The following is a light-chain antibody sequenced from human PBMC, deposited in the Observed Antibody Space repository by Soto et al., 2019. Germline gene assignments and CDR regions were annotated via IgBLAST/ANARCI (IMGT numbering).Light chain of an antibody. J-gene: IGKJ1*01. CDR2: AAS. V-gene: IGKV1-39*01. Sequence: DIQMTQSPSSLSASVEYRVIITCRASQSISNHLNWYQQKPGKAPKLLIFAASSLQSGVPSRFSGSRSGPDFTLTISSLQPEDFATYYCQQSYSTHPTFGQGTKVDIK. CDR3: QQSYSTHPT. CDR1: QSISNH.